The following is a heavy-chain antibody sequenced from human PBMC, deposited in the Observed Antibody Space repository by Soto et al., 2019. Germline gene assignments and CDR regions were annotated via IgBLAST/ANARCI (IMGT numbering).Heavy chain of an antibody. CDR3: ARGRGIAARSPHNWFDP. CDR2: INHSGST. CDR1: GRSFSGYY. Sequence: SETLSLTCAVYGRSFSGYYWSWIRRPPGKGLEWIGEINHSGSTNYNPSLKSRVTISVDTSKNQFSLKLSSVTAADTAVYYCARGRGIAARSPHNWFDPWGQGTLVTVS. V-gene: IGHV4-34*01. J-gene: IGHJ5*02. D-gene: IGHD6-6*01.